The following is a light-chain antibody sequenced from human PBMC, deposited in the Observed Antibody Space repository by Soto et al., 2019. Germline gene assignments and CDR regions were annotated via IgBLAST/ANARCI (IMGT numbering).Light chain of an antibody. Sequence: DIQMTQSPSTLSASVGDRVTITCRASQSISRWLAWYQQKPGKAPKVLIWDASSLQRGVPSRFSGSGSGTEFTLTISSPQPDYFATYYCQHDNRYSTWTVGLGTKVDIK. V-gene: IGKV1-5*01. J-gene: IGKJ1*01. CDR3: QHDNRYSTWT. CDR2: DAS. CDR1: QSISRW.